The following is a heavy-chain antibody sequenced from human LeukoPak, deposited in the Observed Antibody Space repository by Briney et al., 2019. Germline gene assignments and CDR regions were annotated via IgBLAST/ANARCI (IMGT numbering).Heavy chain of an antibody. Sequence: GGSLSLSCATSGFTFRSSAMTWVRQAPGKGLVWVSRINSDGNTTNYADSVKGRFTISRDNAKNTLYLQMNSLRAEDTAVYYCTRRGASTGGFDIWGQGTMVTVSS. J-gene: IGHJ3*02. CDR2: INSDGNTT. D-gene: IGHD1-26*01. CDR3: TRRGASTGGFDI. V-gene: IGHV3-74*01. CDR1: GFTFRSSA.